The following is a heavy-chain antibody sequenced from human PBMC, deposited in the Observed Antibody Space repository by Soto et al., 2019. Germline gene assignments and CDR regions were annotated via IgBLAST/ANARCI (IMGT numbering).Heavy chain of an antibody. CDR1: GYTFTSYA. J-gene: IGHJ4*02. D-gene: IGHD4-17*01. V-gene: IGHV1-3*01. CDR2: INAGNGNT. CDR3: ARARDGPLYGDYYFDY. Sequence: ASVKVSCKASGYTFTSYAMHWVRQAPGQRLEWMGWINAGNGNTKYSQKFQGRVTITRDTSASTAYMELSSLRSEDTAVYYCARARDGPLYGDYYFDYWGQGTLVTVSS.